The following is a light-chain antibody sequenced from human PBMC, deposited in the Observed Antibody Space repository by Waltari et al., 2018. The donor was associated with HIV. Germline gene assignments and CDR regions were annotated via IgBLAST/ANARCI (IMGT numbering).Light chain of an antibody. J-gene: IGLJ1*01. V-gene: IGLV7-43*01. CDR2: RTA. Sequence: QTVVTQEPSLTVSPGGTVTLTCASNTGAVTNSYYPNWFQQKPGQPPRALIYRTARKHSRTPARFSGSLLGGRAALTLSGAQPEDEAEYYCLLYYDGARVFGTGTKVTVL. CDR1: TGAVTNSYY. CDR3: LLYYDGARV.